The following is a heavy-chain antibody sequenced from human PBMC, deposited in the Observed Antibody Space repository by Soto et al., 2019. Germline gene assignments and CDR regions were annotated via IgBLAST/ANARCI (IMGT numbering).Heavy chain of an antibody. V-gene: IGHV4-39*07. D-gene: IGHD5-12*01. CDR1: GGSISSSSYY. CDR2: IYYSGST. Sequence: SETLSLTCTVSGGSISSSSYYWGWIRQPPGKGLEWIGSIYYSGSTYYNPSLKSRVTISVDTSKNQFSLKLSSVTAADTAVYYCARELWGWLRPREFDYWGQGTLVTVSS. CDR3: ARELWGWLRPREFDY. J-gene: IGHJ4*02.